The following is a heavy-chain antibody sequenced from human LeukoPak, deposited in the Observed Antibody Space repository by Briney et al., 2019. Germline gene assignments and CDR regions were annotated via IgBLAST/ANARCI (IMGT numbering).Heavy chain of an antibody. V-gene: IGHV4-34*01. D-gene: IGHD3-3*01. CDR2: INHSGST. J-gene: IGHJ5*02. CDR3: ARGLTFCDFGSGYPRHEIWSPP. CDR1: GGSFSGYY. Sequence: PSETLSLTCAVYGGSFSGYYWSWIRQPPGKGLEWIGEINHSGSTNYNPSLKSRVTISVDTSKNQFSLKLSSVTAADTAVYYCARGLTFCDFGSGYPRHEIWSPPGGQGPLVPVPS.